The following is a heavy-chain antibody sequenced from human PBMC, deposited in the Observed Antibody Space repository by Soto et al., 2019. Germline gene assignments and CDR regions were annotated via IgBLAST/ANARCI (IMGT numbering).Heavy chain of an antibody. CDR2: INAGNGNT. J-gene: IGHJ4*02. Sequence: QVQLVQSGAEEKKPGASVKVSCKASGYTFTSYAMHWVRQAPGQTLEWMGWINAGNGNTKYSQKFQGRVTITRDTSASKAYMELSSLRSEDTAVYYCAREAEMATIDYWGQGTLVTVSS. D-gene: IGHD5-12*01. V-gene: IGHV1-3*05. CDR1: GYTFTSYA. CDR3: AREAEMATIDY.